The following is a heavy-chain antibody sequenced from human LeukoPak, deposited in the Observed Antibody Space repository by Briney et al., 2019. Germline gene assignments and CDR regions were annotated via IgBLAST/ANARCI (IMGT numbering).Heavy chain of an antibody. Sequence: QPGRSLRLSCAASGFTFSSYGMHWVRQAPGKGLEWVAFIRYDGSNKYYADSVKGRFTISRDNSKNTLYLQMNSLRAEDTAVYYCAKGVDHSVRGVPLWGQGTLVTVSS. CDR2: IRYDGSNK. D-gene: IGHD3-10*01. CDR3: AKGVDHSVRGVPL. V-gene: IGHV3-30*02. CDR1: GFTFSSYG. J-gene: IGHJ4*02.